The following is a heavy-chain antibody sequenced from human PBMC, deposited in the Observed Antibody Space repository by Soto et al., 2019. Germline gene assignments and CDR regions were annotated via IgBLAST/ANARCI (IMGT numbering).Heavy chain of an antibody. D-gene: IGHD2-21*01. CDR3: ARAYNGIIVVPYFDL. J-gene: IGHJ2*01. V-gene: IGHV1-69*01. CDR1: GGTFSSYA. CDR2: IIPIFGTA. Sequence: QVQLVQSGAEVKKPGSSVKVSCKASGGTFSSYAISWVRQAPGQGLEWMGGIIPIFGTANYAQKFQGRVTITADESTSTAYREMSSLRSEDTAVYYCARAYNGIIVVPYFDLWGRGTLVTVSS.